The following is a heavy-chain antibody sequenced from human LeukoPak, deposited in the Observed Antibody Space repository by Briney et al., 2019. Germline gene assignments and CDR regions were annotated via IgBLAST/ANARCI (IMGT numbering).Heavy chain of an antibody. D-gene: IGHD5-12*01. CDR3: ARGYDTTGFFSY. J-gene: IGHJ4*02. CDR1: GYTFTSYP. CDR2: IDTNTGNP. Sequence: GASVKVSCKPSGYTFTSYPLNWVRQAPGQGLEWMGWIDTNTGNPTYVQGFTGRFVFSSDTSVTTAYLQISSLKAEDTAVYYCARGYDTTGFFSYGGQGPLVTVSS. V-gene: IGHV7-4-1*02.